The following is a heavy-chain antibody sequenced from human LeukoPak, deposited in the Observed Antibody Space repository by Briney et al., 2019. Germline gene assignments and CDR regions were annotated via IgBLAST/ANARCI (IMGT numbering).Heavy chain of an antibody. CDR1: GFTFSDHY. J-gene: IGHJ4*02. D-gene: IGHD1-26*01. CDR3: ARVSGSHYSDY. Sequence: GGSLRLSCAASGFTFSDHYMDWVRQAPGKGLEWVGRARNKANSYTTEYAASVKGRFTISRDDSKNSLYLQMNSLKTEDTAVYYCARVSGSHYSDYWGQGTLVTVSS. V-gene: IGHV3-72*01. CDR2: ARNKANSYTT.